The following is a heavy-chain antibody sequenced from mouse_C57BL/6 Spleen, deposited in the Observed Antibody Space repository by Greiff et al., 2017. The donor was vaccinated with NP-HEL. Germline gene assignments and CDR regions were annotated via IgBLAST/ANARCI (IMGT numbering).Heavy chain of an antibody. D-gene: IGHD1-1*01. V-gene: IGHV1-52*01. CDR2: IDPSDSDT. CDR1: GYTFTSYW. CDR3: ARGVLRRYQPRYFDV. Sequence: QVQLQQPGAELVRPGSSVKLSCKASGYTFTSYWMHWVKQRPIQGLEWIGNIDPSDSDTHYNQKFKDKATLTVDKSSSTAYMQLSSLTSEDSAVYYCARGVLRRYQPRYFDVWGTGTTVTVSS. J-gene: IGHJ1*03.